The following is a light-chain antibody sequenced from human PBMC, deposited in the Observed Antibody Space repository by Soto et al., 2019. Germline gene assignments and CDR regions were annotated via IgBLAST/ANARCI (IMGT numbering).Light chain of an antibody. CDR2: DVS. Sequence: EIVLTQSPATLSLAPWERATLSCRASQSVCTYLAWYQQKPGQSPRLLMFDVSNRAPGIPARFSGRGSGTDFTLTISSLEPEDFGVYYCQHRSIWPVPFGQGTRLEIK. J-gene: IGKJ5*01. V-gene: IGKV3-11*01. CDR1: QSVCTY. CDR3: QHRSIWPVP.